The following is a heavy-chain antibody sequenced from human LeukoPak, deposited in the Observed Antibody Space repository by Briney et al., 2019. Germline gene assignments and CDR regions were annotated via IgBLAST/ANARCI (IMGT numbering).Heavy chain of an antibody. D-gene: IGHD6-6*01. CDR1: GFIFSRYD. V-gene: IGHV3-23*01. Sequence: GGSLRLSCAASGFIFSRYDMNWVRQAPGKGLEWVAGISASGGNTYYADSLKGRFTISRDNSKNTLYLQMNSLRAEDTAIYYCAKGPYSDSSEWFNPWGQGVLVTVSS. CDR2: ISASGGNT. J-gene: IGHJ5*02. CDR3: AKGPYSDSSEWFNP.